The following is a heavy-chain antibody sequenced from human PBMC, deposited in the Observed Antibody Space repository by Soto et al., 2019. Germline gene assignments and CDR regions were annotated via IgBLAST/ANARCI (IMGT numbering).Heavy chain of an antibody. D-gene: IGHD3-10*01. J-gene: IGHJ3*02. CDR2: MNPNSGNT. Sequence: ASVKVSCKASGYSFTSYDINWVRQATGQGLEWMGWMNPNSGNTGYAQKFQGRVTMTRNTSISTAYMELSSLRPEDTAVYYCASLKWFGEVGSDAFDIWGQGTMVTV. CDR3: ASLKWFGEVGSDAFDI. CDR1: GYSFTSYD. V-gene: IGHV1-8*01.